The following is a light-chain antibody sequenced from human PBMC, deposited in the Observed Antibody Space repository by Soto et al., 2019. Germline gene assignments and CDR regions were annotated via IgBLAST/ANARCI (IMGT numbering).Light chain of an antibody. Sequence: EIVLTQSPGTLSLSPGERATLSCRASQSVSSNFLAWYQQKPGQAPRLLIYGASSRATGIPDRFGGSGSGTDFTLTISRLEPEDFAVYYCQQYGSSQTFGQGTKLEIK. J-gene: IGKJ2*01. V-gene: IGKV3-20*01. CDR3: QQYGSSQT. CDR1: QSVSSNF. CDR2: GAS.